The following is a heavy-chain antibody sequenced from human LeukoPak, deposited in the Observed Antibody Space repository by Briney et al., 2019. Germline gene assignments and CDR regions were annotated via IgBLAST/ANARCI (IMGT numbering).Heavy chain of an antibody. CDR1: GYTFTTYY. CDR3: AREVRDIVVVGSGPFDY. D-gene: IGHD2-15*01. V-gene: IGHV1-46*01. CDR2: INPSGGST. Sequence: ASVKLSCNASGYTFTTYYMHSGRQAPGQGLKWRGIINPSGGSTSYAQKLQGRVTMTRDMSTSTVYMELSRLRSDDTAVYYCAREVRDIVVVGSGPFDYWGQGTLVTVSS. J-gene: IGHJ4*02.